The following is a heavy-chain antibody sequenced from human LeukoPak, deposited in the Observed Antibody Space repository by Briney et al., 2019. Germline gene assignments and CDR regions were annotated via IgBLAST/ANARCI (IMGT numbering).Heavy chain of an antibody. Sequence: GGSLRLSCAASGFTFSSYAMSWVRQAPGKGLEWVSAISGSGGSTYYADSVKGRFTISRDNSKNTLYLQMNSLRAEDTAVYYCAKADVPLYYYYYYGMDVWGQGTTVTVSS. CDR2: ISGSGGST. V-gene: IGHV3-23*01. CDR1: GFTFSSYA. J-gene: IGHJ6*02. D-gene: IGHD6-6*01. CDR3: AKADVPLYYYYYYGMDV.